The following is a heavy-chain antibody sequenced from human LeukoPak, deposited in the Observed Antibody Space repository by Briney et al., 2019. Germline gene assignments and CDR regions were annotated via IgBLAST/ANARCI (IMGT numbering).Heavy chain of an antibody. CDR2: IYPGDSDT. J-gene: IGHJ5*02. Sequence: GESLKISCKGSGYSFISYWIGWVRQMPGKGLEWMGIIYPGDSDTRYSPSFQGQATFSADKSISTAYLQWSNLKASDTAIYYCARLFHDGSGNYYNWFDPWGQGTLVTVSS. D-gene: IGHD3-22*01. CDR1: GYSFISYW. CDR3: ARLFHDGSGNYYNWFDP. V-gene: IGHV5-51*01.